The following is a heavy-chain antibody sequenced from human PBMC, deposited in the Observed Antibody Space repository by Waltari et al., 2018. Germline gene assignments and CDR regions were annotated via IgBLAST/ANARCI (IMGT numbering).Heavy chain of an antibody. CDR3: ARYCSGGSCYSDYYYGMDV. D-gene: IGHD2-15*01. CDR2: INAGNGKT. Sequence: QVQLVQSGAEVKKPGASVKVSCKASGYTFTSYAMHWVRQAPGQRLEWMGWINAGNGKTKYSQKFQGRVTITRDTSASTAYMELSSLRSEDTAVYYCARYCSGGSCYSDYYYGMDVWGQGTTVTVSS. V-gene: IGHV1-3*01. J-gene: IGHJ6*02. CDR1: GYTFTSYA.